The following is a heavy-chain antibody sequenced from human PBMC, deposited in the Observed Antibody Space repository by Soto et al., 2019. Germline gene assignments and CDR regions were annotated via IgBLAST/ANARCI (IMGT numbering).Heavy chain of an antibody. CDR3: ARDLWTPYYGMDV. Sequence: SVKVSCKASGGTFSSYAISWVRLAPGQGLEWMGGIIPIFGTANYAQKFQGRVTITADESTSTAYMELSSLRSEDTAVYYCARDLWTPYYGMDVWGQGTTVTVSS. J-gene: IGHJ6*02. V-gene: IGHV1-69*13. CDR2: IIPIFGTA. D-gene: IGHD3-10*01. CDR1: GGTFSSYA.